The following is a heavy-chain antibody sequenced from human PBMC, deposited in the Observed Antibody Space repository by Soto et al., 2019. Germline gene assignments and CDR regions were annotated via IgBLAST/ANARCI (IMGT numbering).Heavy chain of an antibody. CDR3: AKDNPPRITIFGVVTRGAFDI. D-gene: IGHD3-3*01. V-gene: IGHV3-66*01. J-gene: IGHJ3*02. Sequence: EVQLVESGGGLVQPGGSLRLSCAASGFTVSSNYMSWVRQAPGKGLEWVSVIYSGGSTYYADSVKGRFTISRDISKNTLYLKINSLGAEDTPVYYCAKDNPPRITIFGVVTRGAFDIWGQGTMVTVSS. CDR2: IYSGGST. CDR1: GFTVSSNY.